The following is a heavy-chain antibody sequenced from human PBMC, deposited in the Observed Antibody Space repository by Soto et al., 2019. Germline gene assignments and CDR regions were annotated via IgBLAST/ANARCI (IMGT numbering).Heavy chain of an antibody. CDR2: INAGNGNT. CDR3: ARVGYDFWSGYSSNWFDP. V-gene: IGHV1-3*01. D-gene: IGHD3-3*01. CDR1: GYTFTSYA. J-gene: IGHJ5*02. Sequence: ASVKVSCKASGYTFTSYAMHWVRQAPGQRLEWMGWINAGNGNTKYSQKFQGRVTITRDTSASTAYMELSSLRSEDTAVYYCARVGYDFWSGYSSNWFDPWGQGTLVTVSS.